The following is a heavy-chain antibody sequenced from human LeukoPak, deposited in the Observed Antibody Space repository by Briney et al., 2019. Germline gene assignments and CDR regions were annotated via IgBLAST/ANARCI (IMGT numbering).Heavy chain of an antibody. V-gene: IGHV5-51*01. CDR1: GYSFTSYW. J-gene: IGHJ3*02. CDR2: IYPGDSDT. CDR3: ARSWGITMVRGANAFDI. Sequence: GESLKISCKGSGYSFTSYWIGWVRQMPGKGLEWMGIIYPGDSDTRYSPSFQGQVTISADKSISTAYLQWSSLKASDTAMYYCARSWGITMVRGANAFDIWGQGTMVTVSS. D-gene: IGHD3-10*01.